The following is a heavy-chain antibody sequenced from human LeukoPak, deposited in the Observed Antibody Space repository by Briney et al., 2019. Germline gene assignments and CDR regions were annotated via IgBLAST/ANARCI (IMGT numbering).Heavy chain of an antibody. CDR1: GFTFSSYG. J-gene: IGHJ5*02. CDR3: AKDRYPYSSSSVHWFDP. CDR2: IRYDGSNK. Sequence: PGRSLRLSCAASGFTFSSYGMHWVRRAPGKGLEWVAVIRYDGSNKYYADSLKGRFTISRDNSKNMLYLQMNILRVEDTAVYYCAKDRYPYSSSSVHWFDPWGQGTLVTVSS. V-gene: IGHV3-33*06. D-gene: IGHD6-6*01.